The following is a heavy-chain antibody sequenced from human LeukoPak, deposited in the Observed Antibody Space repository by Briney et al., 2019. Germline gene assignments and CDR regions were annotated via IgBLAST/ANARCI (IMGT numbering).Heavy chain of an antibody. CDR1: GGSFSGYY. J-gene: IGHJ4*02. CDR2: VNHSGNT. CDR3: ASYSSSARTFDY. D-gene: IGHD6-6*01. Sequence: SETLPLTCAVYGGSFSGYYWSWIRQPPGKGLEWIGEVNHSGNTNYNPSLKSRVTISVDTSKNQFSLKLSSVTAADTAVYYCASYSSSARTFDYWGQGTLVTVSS. V-gene: IGHV4-34*01.